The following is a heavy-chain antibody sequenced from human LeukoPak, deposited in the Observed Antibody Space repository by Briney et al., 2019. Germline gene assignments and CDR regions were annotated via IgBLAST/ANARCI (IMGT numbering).Heavy chain of an antibody. CDR2: INHSGST. CDR1: GGSFSGYY. CDR3: ARGFPEKQYYYDSQSSFLFDY. D-gene: IGHD3-22*01. J-gene: IGHJ4*02. Sequence: PSETLSLTCAVYGGSFSGYYWSWIRQPPGKGLEWIGEINHSGSTNYNPSLKSRVTISVDTSKNQFSLKLSSVTAADTAVYYCARGFPEKQYYYDSQSSFLFDYWGQGTLVTASS. V-gene: IGHV4-34*01.